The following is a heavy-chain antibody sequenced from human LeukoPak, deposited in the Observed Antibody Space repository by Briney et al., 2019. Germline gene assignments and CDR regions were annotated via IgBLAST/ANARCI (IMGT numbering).Heavy chain of an antibody. D-gene: IGHD6-19*01. Sequence: PGGSLRLSCAASGFTFKNYGMSWVRQAPGKGLEWVSGISGNGGSTYYADSVKGRCTLSRDNSKNTMFLQMNSLRAEDTAVYYCAKGKAAGYSSGWYNDFSYYYVDVWGKGTTVTISS. J-gene: IGHJ6*03. CDR3: AKGKAAGYSSGWYNDFSYYYVDV. CDR2: ISGNGGST. CDR1: GFTFKNYG. V-gene: IGHV3-23*01.